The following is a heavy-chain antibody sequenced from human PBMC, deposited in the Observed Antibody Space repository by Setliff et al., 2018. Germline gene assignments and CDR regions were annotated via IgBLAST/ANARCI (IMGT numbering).Heavy chain of an antibody. Sequence: GESLKISCKGSGYSFTSYWIGWVRQMPGKGLEWMGIIYPGDSDTRYSPSFQGQVTISADKSISTAYLQWSSLKASDTAMYYCARLGNSSSWYASWFDPWGQGTMVTVSS. CDR1: GYSFTSYW. J-gene: IGHJ5*01. CDR2: IYPGDSDT. CDR3: ARLGNSSSWYASWFDP. V-gene: IGHV5-51*01. D-gene: IGHD6-13*01.